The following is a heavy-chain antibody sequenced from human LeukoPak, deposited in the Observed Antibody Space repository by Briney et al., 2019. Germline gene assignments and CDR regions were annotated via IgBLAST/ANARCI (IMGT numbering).Heavy chain of an antibody. Sequence: GGSLRLSCAASGFTLSSYSMNWVRQAPGKGLEWVSSISSSSSYIYYADSVKGRFTISRDNAKNSLYLQMNSLRAEDTAVYYCASLSVVTDAFDIWGQGTMVTVSS. CDR2: ISSSSSYI. J-gene: IGHJ3*02. D-gene: IGHD2-21*02. CDR1: GFTLSSYS. CDR3: ASLSVVTDAFDI. V-gene: IGHV3-21*01.